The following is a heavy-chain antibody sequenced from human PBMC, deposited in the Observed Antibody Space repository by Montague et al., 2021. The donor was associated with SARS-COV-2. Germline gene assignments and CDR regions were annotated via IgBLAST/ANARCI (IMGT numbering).Heavy chain of an antibody. Sequence: SETLSLTSAVYGGSFSSNYWGWIRQPPGKGLEWIGNIYYSGSTYYNPSLKSRVTIYVDTSKNQFSLKLSSVTAADTAVYCCARLNFHITIFGVVSSRVFDYWGQGTLVTVSS. D-gene: IGHD3-3*01. CDR3: ARLNFHITIFGVVSSRVFDY. V-gene: IGHV4-39*01. CDR1: GGSFSSNY. CDR2: IYYSGST. J-gene: IGHJ4*02.